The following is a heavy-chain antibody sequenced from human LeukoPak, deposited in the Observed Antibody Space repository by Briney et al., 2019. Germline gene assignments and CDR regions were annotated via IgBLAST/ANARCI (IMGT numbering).Heavy chain of an antibody. CDR3: ASSGGSGSYSLLFDP. J-gene: IGHJ5*02. CDR2: IYHSGST. V-gene: IGHV4-4*02. D-gene: IGHD3-10*01. Sequence: SETLSLTCAVSGGSISSSHWWSWVRQPPGKGLEWIGEIYHSGSTNYNPSLKSRVTISVDKSKNQFSLKLSSVTAADTAVYYCASSGGSGSYSLLFDPWGQGTLVTVSS. CDR1: GGSISSSHW.